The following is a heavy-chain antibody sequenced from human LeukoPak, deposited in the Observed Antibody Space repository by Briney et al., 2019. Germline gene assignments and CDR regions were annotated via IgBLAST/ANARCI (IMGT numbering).Heavy chain of an antibody. CDR3: AKVKELEPTSDFDY. J-gene: IGHJ4*02. CDR1: GFTFSSDA. CDR2: ISGNGGST. Sequence: GGSLRLSCAASGFTFSSDAMSWVRQAPGKGLEWVSAISGNGGSTNYADSVKGRFTISRDNSKNTLYLQMNSLRAEDTAVYYCAKVKELEPTSDFDYWGQGTLVTVSS. D-gene: IGHD1-1*01. V-gene: IGHV3-23*01.